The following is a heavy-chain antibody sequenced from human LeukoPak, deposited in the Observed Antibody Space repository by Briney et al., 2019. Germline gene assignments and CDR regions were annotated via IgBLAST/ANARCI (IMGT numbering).Heavy chain of an antibody. CDR2: IIPIFGTV. CDR3: ARDEVAAAGIQH. D-gene: IGHD6-13*01. CDR1: GGTFSSYA. V-gene: IGHV1-69*05. Sequence: ASVKVSCKASGGTFSSYAISWVRQAPGQGLEWMGGIIPIFGTVNYAQKFQGRVTITTDESTSTAYMELSSLRSEDTAVYYCARDEVAAAGIQHWGQGTLVTVSS. J-gene: IGHJ1*01.